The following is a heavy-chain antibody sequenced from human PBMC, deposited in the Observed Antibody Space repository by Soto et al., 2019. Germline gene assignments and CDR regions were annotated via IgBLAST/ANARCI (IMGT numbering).Heavy chain of an antibody. J-gene: IGHJ4*02. CDR3: AKSVYNWNGGFFDY. D-gene: IGHD1-1*01. Sequence: QVQLVASGGGVVQPGRSLRLSCAASGFTFSTYGMHWVRQAPGKGLEWVAVISYDGNNQDYADSVKGRFTISRDNSKNALYLQMSSLRAEDTAVYYCAKSVYNWNGGFFDYWGQGTLVTVSS. CDR2: ISYDGNNQ. CDR1: GFTFSTYG. V-gene: IGHV3-30*18.